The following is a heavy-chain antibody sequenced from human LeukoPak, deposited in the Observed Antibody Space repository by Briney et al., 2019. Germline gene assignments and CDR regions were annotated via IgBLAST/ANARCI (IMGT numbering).Heavy chain of an antibody. CDR3: ATGPTYYDSSGSIVDY. D-gene: IGHD3-22*01. CDR2: FDPEDGET. Sequence: GASVKVSCKVSGYTLTELSMHWVRQAPGKGLEWMGGFDPEDGETIYAQKFQGRVTMTEDTSTDTAYMELSSLRSEDTAVYYCATGPTYYDSSGSIVDYWGQGTLVTVSS. J-gene: IGHJ4*02. V-gene: IGHV1-24*01. CDR1: GYTLTELS.